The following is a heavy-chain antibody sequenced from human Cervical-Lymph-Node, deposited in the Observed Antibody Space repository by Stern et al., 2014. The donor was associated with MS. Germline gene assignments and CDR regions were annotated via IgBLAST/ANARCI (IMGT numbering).Heavy chain of an antibody. CDR2: VKSNTGVT. Sequence: QVQLVQSGPEAKKPGASVKISCKASGYKFNTYYIHWLRQTPGQGPEWIGLVKSNTGVTKFAEKFQGRLIMTSDTSTTSVYMELSSLRSEDTAIYYCARGSFFSWDYTGTRENYYFDFWGQGSLVTVSS. CDR1: GYKFNTYY. V-gene: IGHV1-46*02. D-gene: IGHD4-11*01. CDR3: ARGSFFSWDYTGTRENYYFDF. J-gene: IGHJ4*02.